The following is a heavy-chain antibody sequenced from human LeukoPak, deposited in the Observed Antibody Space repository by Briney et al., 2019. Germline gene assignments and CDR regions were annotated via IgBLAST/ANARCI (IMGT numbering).Heavy chain of an antibody. CDR2: ISTDGKST. D-gene: IGHD2-2*01. CDR1: GFTXSNYW. CDR3: VRDYQFIQEV. V-gene: IGHV3-74*01. J-gene: IGHJ6*02. Sequence: GXLRLSCVASGFTXSNYWMLWVRQAPGKGLMWVSLISTDGKSTRYAESVKGRFTISRDNAKNALYLQMDILRVEDTALYFCVRDYQFIQEVWGQGTTVTVSS.